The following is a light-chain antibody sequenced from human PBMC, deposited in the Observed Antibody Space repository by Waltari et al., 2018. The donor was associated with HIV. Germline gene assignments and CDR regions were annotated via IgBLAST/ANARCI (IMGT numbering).Light chain of an antibody. CDR1: QNILYSSNNKNY. CDR2: WPS. Sequence: IVLTQSPESLAVSLGERATINCKASQNILYSSNNKNYLAWYQQKPGQPPKLLISWPSSQKSGRPDRLSSSGSGTDFNLIINSLQAGDVAVYFCQQYYRTPLTFGGGTKVEIK. J-gene: IGKJ4*01. V-gene: IGKV4-1*01. CDR3: QQYYRTPLT.